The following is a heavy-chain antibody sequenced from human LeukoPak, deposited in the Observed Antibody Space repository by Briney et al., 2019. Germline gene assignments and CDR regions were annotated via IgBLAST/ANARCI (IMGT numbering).Heavy chain of an antibody. D-gene: IGHD1-26*01. CDR3: ARGVGNILRKQYFQH. CDR1: GDSVSSNSAA. Sequence: SQTLSLTCAISGDSVSSNSAAWNWIRQSPSRGLEWLGRTYYRSKWYNDYAVSVKSRITINPDTSKNQFSLQLSSVTAADTAVYYCARGVGNILRKQYFQHWGQGTLVTVSS. V-gene: IGHV6-1*01. CDR2: TYYRSKWYN. J-gene: IGHJ1*01.